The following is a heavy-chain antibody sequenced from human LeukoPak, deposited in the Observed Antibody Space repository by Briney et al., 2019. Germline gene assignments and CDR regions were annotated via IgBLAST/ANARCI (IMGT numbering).Heavy chain of an antibody. D-gene: IGHD3-10*01. CDR3: ARHYYGSGRSDAFDI. CDR1: GGSISSSSYY. J-gene: IGHJ3*02. Sequence: SETLSLTCTVSGGSISSSSYYWGWIRQPPGKGLEWIGSIYYSGSTYYNPSLKSRVTISVDTSKNQFSLKLSSVTAADTAVYYCARHYYGSGRSDAFDIWGQGTMVTVSS. CDR2: IYYSGST. V-gene: IGHV4-39*01.